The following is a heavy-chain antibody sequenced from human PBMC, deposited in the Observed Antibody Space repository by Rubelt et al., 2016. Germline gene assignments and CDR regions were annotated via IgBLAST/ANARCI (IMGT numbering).Heavy chain of an antibody. V-gene: IGHV3-9*01. CDR3: AKDVPQGVAVAGTRERLFDY. CDR2: GSI. D-gene: IGHD6-19*01. J-gene: IGHJ4*02. Sequence: GSIGYADSVKGRFTISRDNAKNSLYLQMNSLRAEDTALYYCAKDVPQGVAVAGTRERLFDYWGQGTLVTVSS.